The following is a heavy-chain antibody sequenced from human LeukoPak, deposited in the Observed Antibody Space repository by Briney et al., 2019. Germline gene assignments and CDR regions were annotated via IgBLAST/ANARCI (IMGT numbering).Heavy chain of an antibody. D-gene: IGHD3-22*01. J-gene: IGHJ4*02. V-gene: IGHV4-31*03. CDR3: ARGQDSSGYYYYFDY. CDR1: GGSISSGGYY. CDR2: IYYSGST. Sequence: PSQTLSLTCTVSGGSISSGGYYWSWIRQHPGKGLEGIGYIYYSGSTYYNPSLKSRVTISVDTSKNQFSLKLSSVTAADTAVYYCARGQDSSGYYYYFDYWGQGTLVTVSS.